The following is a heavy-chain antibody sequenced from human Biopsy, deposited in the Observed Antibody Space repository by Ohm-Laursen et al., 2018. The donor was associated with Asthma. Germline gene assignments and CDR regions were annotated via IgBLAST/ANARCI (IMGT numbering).Heavy chain of an antibody. CDR3: ARAVDYSHYYGIDV. J-gene: IGHJ6*02. CDR2: ISVYNGNT. V-gene: IGHV1-18*01. Sequence: SVKVSCQTSGHTFNSAGITWVRQAPGQGLEWMGWISVYNGNTKVAQKLQDRVTMITDTSTSTAYMELRSLRSDDTAVYFCARAVDYSHYYGIDVWGQGTTVTVS. CDR1: GHTFNSAG. D-gene: IGHD3-10*01.